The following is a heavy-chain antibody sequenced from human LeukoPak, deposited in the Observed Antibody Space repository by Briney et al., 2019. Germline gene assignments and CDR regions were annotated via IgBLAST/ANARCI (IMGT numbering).Heavy chain of an antibody. J-gene: IGHJ4*02. CDR3: ASHIAAAGTPYLDY. Sequence: PSETLSLTCAVYGGSFSGYYWSWIRQPPGKGLEWIGEINHSGSTNYNPSLKSRVTISVDTSKNQFSLKLSSVTAAGTAVYYCASHIAAAGTPYLDYWGRGTLVTVSS. CDR2: INHSGST. CDR1: GGSFSGYY. D-gene: IGHD6-13*01. V-gene: IGHV4-34*01.